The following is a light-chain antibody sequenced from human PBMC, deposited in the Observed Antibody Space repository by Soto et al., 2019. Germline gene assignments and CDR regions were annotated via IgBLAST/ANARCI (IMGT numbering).Light chain of an antibody. CDR3: QQYYTYVLT. J-gene: IGKJ4*01. Sequence: DIQMTQSPSTLSASVGDRVTITCRASQSISNWMAWYQQKPGKAPKVLIYKASSLESGVPSRFSGSGFGTDFTLTISSLQPDDFATYYCQQYYTYVLTFGGGTKVEIK. CDR1: QSISNW. CDR2: KAS. V-gene: IGKV1-5*03.